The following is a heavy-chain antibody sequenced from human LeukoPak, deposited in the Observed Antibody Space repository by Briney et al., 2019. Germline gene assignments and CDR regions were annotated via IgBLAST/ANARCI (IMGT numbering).Heavy chain of an antibody. D-gene: IGHD5-12*01. Sequence: SQTLSLTCAISGDTVSSNRAAWNWIRQSPSRGLEWLGRTYYRSKWYNDYAPSVKSRITINPDTSKNQFSLKLTSVTAADTAVYYCARRGYSVNWFDPWGQGTLVTVSS. J-gene: IGHJ5*02. V-gene: IGHV6-1*01. CDR3: ARRGYSVNWFDP. CDR2: TYYRSKWYN. CDR1: GDTVSSNRAA.